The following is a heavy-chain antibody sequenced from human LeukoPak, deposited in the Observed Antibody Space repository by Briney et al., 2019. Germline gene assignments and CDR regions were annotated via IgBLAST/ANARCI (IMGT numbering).Heavy chain of an antibody. CDR2: ISAYNGNT. V-gene: IGHV1-18*04. CDR1: GYTFTGYY. CDR3: ARERSSGLGYFDY. J-gene: IGHJ4*02. Sequence: ASVKVSCKASGYTFTGYYMHWVRQAPGQGLEWMGWISAYNGNTNYAQKLQGRVTMTTDTSTSTAYMELRSLRSDDTAVYYCARERSSGLGYFDYWGQGTLVTVSS. D-gene: IGHD4-17*01.